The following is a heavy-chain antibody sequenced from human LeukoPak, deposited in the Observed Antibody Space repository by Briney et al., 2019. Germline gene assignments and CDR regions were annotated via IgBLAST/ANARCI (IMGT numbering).Heavy chain of an antibody. CDR3: ATNKIKYSSSSYYYYGMDV. V-gene: IGHV1-46*01. Sequence: GASVKVSCKASGGTFSSYAISWVRQAPGQGLEWMGIINPSGGSTSYAQKFQGRVTMTRDTSTSTVYMELSSLRSEDTAVYYCATNKIKYSSSSYYYYGMDVWGQGTTVTVSS. J-gene: IGHJ6*02. D-gene: IGHD6-6*01. CDR2: INPSGGST. CDR1: GGTFSSYA.